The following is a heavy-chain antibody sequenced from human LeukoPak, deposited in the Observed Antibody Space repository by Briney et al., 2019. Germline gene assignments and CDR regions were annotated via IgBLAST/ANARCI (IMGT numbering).Heavy chain of an antibody. Sequence: PGGSLRLSCAASGISFSSYAMTWVRQAPGKGLEWVSTISSSGDSTYYADSVKGRFTISRDNSKSTLYLQMNSLRAEDTAVYYCAKATFASSWNLYFDSWGQGTLVTVSS. J-gene: IGHJ4*02. CDR1: GISFSSYA. D-gene: IGHD6-13*01. CDR3: AKATFASSWNLYFDS. CDR2: ISSSGDST. V-gene: IGHV3-23*01.